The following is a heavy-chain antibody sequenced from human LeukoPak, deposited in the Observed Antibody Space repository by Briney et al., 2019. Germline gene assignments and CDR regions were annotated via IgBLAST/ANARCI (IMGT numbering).Heavy chain of an antibody. V-gene: IGHV4-30-2*01. D-gene: IGHD3-3*01. J-gene: IGHJ3*02. CDR3: SRDLEVDAFDI. CDR2: IYHSGST. Sequence: SQTLSLTCTVSGGSISSGGYYWSWIRQPPGKGLEWIGYIYHSGSTYYNPSLKSRVTISVDRSKNQFSLKLSSVTAADTAVYYCSRDLEVDAFDIWGQGTMVSVSS. CDR1: GGSISSGGYY.